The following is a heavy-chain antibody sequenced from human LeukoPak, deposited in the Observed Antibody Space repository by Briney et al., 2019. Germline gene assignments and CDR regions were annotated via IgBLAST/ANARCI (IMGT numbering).Heavy chain of an antibody. Sequence: SETLSLTCAVSGYSISNGYYWGWIRQPPGKGLEWIGSIYHSGSTYYNPSLKSRVTISVDTSKNQFSLKLSSVTAADTAVYYCATHDYGDSYYYYMDVWGKGTTVTVSS. D-gene: IGHD4-17*01. CDR3: ATHDYGDSYYYYMDV. J-gene: IGHJ6*03. CDR1: GYSISNGYY. CDR2: IYHSGST. V-gene: IGHV4-38-2*01.